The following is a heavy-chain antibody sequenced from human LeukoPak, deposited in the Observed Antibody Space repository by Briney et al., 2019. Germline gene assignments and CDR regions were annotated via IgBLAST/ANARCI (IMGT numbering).Heavy chain of an antibody. V-gene: IGHV3-23*01. CDR2: ISDSGVTA. CDR3: ANLNAPYWGNLDY. J-gene: IGHJ4*02. CDR1: GFTFSNYA. Sequence: GGSLRLSCVVSGFTFSNYAMGWVRQAPGQGLDWVSAISDSGVTAYYADSVKGRFTISRDNSKSTLYLQMNSLRAEDTAVYYCANLNAPYWGNLDYWGQGTLVTVSS. D-gene: IGHD3-16*01.